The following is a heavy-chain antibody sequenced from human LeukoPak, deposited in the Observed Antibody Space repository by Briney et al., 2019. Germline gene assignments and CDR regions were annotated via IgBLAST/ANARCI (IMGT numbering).Heavy chain of an antibody. CDR1: GVSISTYY. D-gene: IGHD6-19*01. V-gene: IGHV4-59*01. Sequence: SETLSLTCTASGVSISTYYWSWIRQPPGKGLEWIGYIYYSVNIYYSGNTNYNPSLKSRVTISIDTSKNQFSLKLSSVTAADTAVYYCARAGGGWSFDYWGQGTLVTVSS. CDR3: ARAGGGWSFDY. J-gene: IGHJ4*02. CDR2: IYYSVNIYYSGNT.